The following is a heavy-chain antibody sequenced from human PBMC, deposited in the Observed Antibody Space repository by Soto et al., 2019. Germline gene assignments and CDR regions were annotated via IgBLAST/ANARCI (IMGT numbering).Heavy chain of an antibody. CDR1: GFTFSSYC. CDR2: INGDGIRT. D-gene: IGHD2-15*01. J-gene: IGHJ4*02. V-gene: IGHV3-74*01. Sequence: EVQLVESGGDLVQPGGSLRLSCAASGFTFSSYCMNWVRQDPEKGLVWVSRINGDGIRTSYADSVKGRFTISRDNAKDTLYLHMNSLGAEDMAVYYCARISQGTYCRGGNCYSDYWGQGTLVTVSS. CDR3: ARISQGTYCRGGNCYSDY.